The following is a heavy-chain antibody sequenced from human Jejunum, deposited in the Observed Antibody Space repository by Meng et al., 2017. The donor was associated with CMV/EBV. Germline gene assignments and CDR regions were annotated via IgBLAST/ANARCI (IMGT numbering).Heavy chain of an antibody. CDR2: ISNVGNNK. V-gene: IGHV3-30*02. CDR1: YD. CDR3: VKDGGGTYYESLTGYSYGDY. J-gene: IGHJ4*02. D-gene: IGHD3-9*01. Sequence: YDRHWGRQAPRKGLEWVASISNVGNNKYYGVSVKGRFTISRDNSKNMVYLQMNSLRDEDTSVYYCVKDGGGTYYESLTGYSYGDYWGQGTLVTVSS.